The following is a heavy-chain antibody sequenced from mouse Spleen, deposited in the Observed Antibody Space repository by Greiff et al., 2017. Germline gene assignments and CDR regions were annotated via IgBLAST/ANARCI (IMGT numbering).Heavy chain of an antibody. D-gene: IGHD1-1*02. J-gene: IGHJ3*01. CDR1: GYTFTSYY. CDR3: ARHDGGKTWFAY. CDR2: IYPRDGST. V-gene: IGHV1-85*01. Sequence: VKLMESGPELVKPGASVKLSCKASGYTFTSYYMNWVKQRPGQGLEWIGYIYPRDGSTNYNEKFKGKATLTVDTSSSTAYLELHSLTSADSAVFSSARHDGGKTWFAYWGQGTPLTVSA.